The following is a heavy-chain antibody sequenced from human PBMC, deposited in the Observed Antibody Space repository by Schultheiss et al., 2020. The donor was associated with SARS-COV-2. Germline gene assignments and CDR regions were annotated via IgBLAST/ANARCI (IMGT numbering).Heavy chain of an antibody. J-gene: IGHJ4*02. CDR2: ISYDGSNK. D-gene: IGHD3-10*01. Sequence: GGSLRLSCAASGFTFSSYSMNWVRQAPGKGLEWVAVISYDGSNKYYADSVKGRFTISRDNSKNTLYLQMNSLRAEDTAVYYCARDYPMVRGVITANFDYWGQGTLVTVSS. V-gene: IGHV3-30*05. CDR3: ARDYPMVRGVITANFDY. CDR1: GFTFSSYS.